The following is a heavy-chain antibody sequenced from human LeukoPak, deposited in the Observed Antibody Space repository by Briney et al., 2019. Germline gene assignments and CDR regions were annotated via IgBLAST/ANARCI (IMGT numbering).Heavy chain of an antibody. V-gene: IGHV4-39*01. Sequence: PSETLSLTCTVSGGSISSSSYYWGWIRQPPGQGLEWIGSIYYSGSTYYNPSLKSRVTISVDTSKNQFSLKLSSVTAADTAVYYCARHGAATGYSSGWYDTYWGQGTRVTVSS. CDR3: ARHGAATGYSSGWYDTY. D-gene: IGHD6-19*01. CDR1: GGSISSSSYY. CDR2: IYYSGST. J-gene: IGHJ4*02.